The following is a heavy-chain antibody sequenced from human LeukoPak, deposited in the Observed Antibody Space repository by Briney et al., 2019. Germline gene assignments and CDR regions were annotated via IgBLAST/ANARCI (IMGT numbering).Heavy chain of an antibody. CDR3: ANDNYYDSSGYYFD. D-gene: IGHD3-22*01. Sequence: GGSLRLSCAASGFTFSSYAMSWVRQAPGKGLEWVSAISGSGGGTYYADSVKGRFTISRDNSKNTLYLQMNSLRAEDTAVYYCANDNYYDSSGYYFDWGQGTLVTVSS. V-gene: IGHV3-23*01. CDR1: GFTFSSYA. CDR2: ISGSGGGT. J-gene: IGHJ4*02.